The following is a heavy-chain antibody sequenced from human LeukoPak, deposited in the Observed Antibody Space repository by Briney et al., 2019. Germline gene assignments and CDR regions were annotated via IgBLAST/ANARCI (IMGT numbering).Heavy chain of an antibody. J-gene: IGHJ4*02. D-gene: IGHD3-3*01. Sequence: QSGGSLRLSCAASGFTFSSYAMSWVRQAPGKGLEWVSAISGSGGSTYYADSVKGRFTISRDNSKNTLYLQMNSLRAEDTAVYYCAKDLRFLEWLFIHWGQGTLVTVSS. V-gene: IGHV3-23*01. CDR2: ISGSGGST. CDR1: GFTFSSYA. CDR3: AKDLRFLEWLFIH.